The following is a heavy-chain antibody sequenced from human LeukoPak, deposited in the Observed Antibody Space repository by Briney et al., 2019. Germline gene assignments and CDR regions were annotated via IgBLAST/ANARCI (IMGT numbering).Heavy chain of an antibody. J-gene: IGHJ5*02. CDR3: ARGQYSSSWYPFDT. V-gene: IGHV1-8*03. Sequence: WASVKVSCKTSGYTFSTYDINWVQQASGQGLEWMGWMNPNSENTHYAQKFQGRVTITRNTSISTAYMELSSLRSEDTAVYFCARGQYSSSWYPFDTWGQGTLVTVSS. D-gene: IGHD6-13*01. CDR1: GYTFSTYD. CDR2: MNPNSENT.